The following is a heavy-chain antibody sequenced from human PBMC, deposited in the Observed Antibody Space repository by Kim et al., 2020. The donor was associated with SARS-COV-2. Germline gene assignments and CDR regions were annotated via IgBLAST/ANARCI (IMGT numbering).Heavy chain of an antibody. J-gene: IGHJ4*02. CDR2: IYYSGST. V-gene: IGHV4-39*01. CDR3: AREGYDSSGYRPFDY. CDR1: GGSISSSSYY. D-gene: IGHD3-22*01. Sequence: SETLSLTCTVSGGSISSSSYYWGWIRQPPGKGLEWIGSIYYSGSTYYNPSLKSRVTISVDTSKNQFSLKLSSVTAADTAVYYCAREGYDSSGYRPFDYWGQGTLVTVSS.